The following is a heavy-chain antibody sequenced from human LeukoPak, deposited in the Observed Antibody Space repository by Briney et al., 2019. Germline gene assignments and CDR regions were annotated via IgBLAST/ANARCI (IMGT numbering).Heavy chain of an antibody. Sequence: GGSLRLSCAASGFTFSSYSMNWVRQAPGKGLEWVSSISSSSSYIYYADSVKGRFTISRDNAKNSLYLQTNSLRAEDTAVYYCAREGDYGDYPLPWGQGTLVTVSS. V-gene: IGHV3-21*04. CDR3: AREGDYGDYPLP. J-gene: IGHJ5*02. D-gene: IGHD4-17*01. CDR1: GFTFSSYS. CDR2: ISSSSSYI.